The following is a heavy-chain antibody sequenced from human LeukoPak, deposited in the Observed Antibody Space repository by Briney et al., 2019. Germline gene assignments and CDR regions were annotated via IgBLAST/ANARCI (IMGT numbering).Heavy chain of an antibody. Sequence: GGSLRLSCAASGFTFNYFSVNWVRQAPGKGLEWVSYISSSSNTIYYAGSVKGRFTISRDNARNSLYLQMNSLRDEDTAVYYCARDRDHSNNWYIFLDYWGQGTLVTVSS. CDR2: ISSSSNTI. CDR3: ARDRDHSNNWYIFLDY. V-gene: IGHV3-48*02. J-gene: IGHJ4*02. CDR1: GFTFNYFS. D-gene: IGHD6-13*01.